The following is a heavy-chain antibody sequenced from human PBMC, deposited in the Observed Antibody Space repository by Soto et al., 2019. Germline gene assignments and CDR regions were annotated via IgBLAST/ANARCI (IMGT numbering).Heavy chain of an antibody. CDR1: GFTFSSYA. Sequence: QVQLVESGGGVVQPGRSLRLSCAASGFTFSSYAMHWVRQAPGKGLEWVAVISYDGSNKYYADSVKGRFTISRDNSKNTLYLQMNSLRAEDTAVYYCATGIAAAGKYDYWGQGTLVTVSS. CDR3: ATGIAAAGKYDY. J-gene: IGHJ4*02. CDR2: ISYDGSNK. V-gene: IGHV3-30-3*01. D-gene: IGHD6-13*01.